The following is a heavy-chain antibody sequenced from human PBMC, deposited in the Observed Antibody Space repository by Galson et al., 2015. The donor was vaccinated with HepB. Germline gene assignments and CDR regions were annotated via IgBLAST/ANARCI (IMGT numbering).Heavy chain of an antibody. CDR3: ARQGRSGSYYVDY. J-gene: IGHJ4*02. V-gene: IGHV4-34*01. Sequence: SETLSLTCAVYGGSFGGYYWSWIRQPPGKGLESIGSIYYSGSTYYNPSLKSRVTISVDTSKNQFSLKLSSVTAADTAVYYCARQGRSGSYYVDYWGQGTLVTVSS. CDR2: IYYSGST. CDR1: GGSFGGYY. D-gene: IGHD1-26*01.